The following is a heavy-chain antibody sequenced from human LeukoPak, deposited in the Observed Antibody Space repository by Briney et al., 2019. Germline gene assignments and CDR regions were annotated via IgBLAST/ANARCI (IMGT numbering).Heavy chain of an antibody. Sequence: GGSLTLSCAASGFTFSTYWMHWVRQAPGKGLEWVSVITSGGNTYYADSVKGRFTTSRDNSKNTLYVQMNSLRAEDTAIYYCARGRGYRDYDRPLDYWGQGTLVTVSS. J-gene: IGHJ4*02. CDR2: ITSGGNT. CDR1: GFTFSTYW. V-gene: IGHV3-53*01. D-gene: IGHD5-12*01. CDR3: ARGRGYRDYDRPLDY.